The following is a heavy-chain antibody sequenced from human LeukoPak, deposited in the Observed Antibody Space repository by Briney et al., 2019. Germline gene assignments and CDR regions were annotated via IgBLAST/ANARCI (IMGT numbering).Heavy chain of an antibody. V-gene: IGHV1-8*01. CDR1: GYTFTSYD. J-gene: IGHJ5*02. Sequence: ASVTVSCKASGYTFTSYDINWVRQATGQGLEWMGWMNPNSGNTGYAQKFQGRVTMTRNTSISTAYMEQSSLRSEDTAVYYCARGSIVVVPAAKGGWFDPWGQGTLVTVSS. CDR3: ARGSIVVVPAAKGGWFDP. D-gene: IGHD2-2*01. CDR2: MNPNSGNT.